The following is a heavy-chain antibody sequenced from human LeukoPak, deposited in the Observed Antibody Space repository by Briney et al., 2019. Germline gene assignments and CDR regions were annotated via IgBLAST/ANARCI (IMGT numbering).Heavy chain of an antibody. V-gene: IGHV4-4*07. Sequence: RSETLSLTCTVSGGSIINHYWSWIRQPAGKGLEWIGRIYSSGSANYSPSLKRRVSISIDTSNNHFSLNLTSVTAADTALYFCARDVRYASGWSTPEYWGQGTLVTVSS. J-gene: IGHJ4*02. CDR1: GGSIINHY. D-gene: IGHD6-19*01. CDR3: ARDVRYASGWSTPEY. CDR2: IYSSGSA.